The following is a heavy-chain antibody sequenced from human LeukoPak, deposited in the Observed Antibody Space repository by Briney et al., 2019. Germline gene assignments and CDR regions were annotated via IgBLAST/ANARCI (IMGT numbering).Heavy chain of an antibody. CDR3: AREVMTTGVMNWLDP. J-gene: IGHJ5*02. CDR1: GGSISSGGYY. Sequence: SQTLSLTCTVSGGSISSGGYYWSWIRQHPGKGLEWIGYIYYSGSTYYNPSLKSRVTISVDTSKNQFSLKLSSVTAADTAVYYCAREVMTTGVMNWLDPWGQGTLVTVSS. V-gene: IGHV4-31*03. CDR2: IYYSGST. D-gene: IGHD4-23*01.